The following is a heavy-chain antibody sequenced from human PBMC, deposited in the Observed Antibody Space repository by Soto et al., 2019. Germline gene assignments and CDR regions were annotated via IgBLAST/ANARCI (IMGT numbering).Heavy chain of an antibody. J-gene: IGHJ4*02. D-gene: IGHD5-12*01. CDR3: AKAISGYNAPREY. Sequence: EVQLLESGGDLVQPGGSLRLSCVASGFTFSTYAMNCVRQAPGKGLAWVSAITGSGGRTYYAASVKGPFTISRDNSKNTLYVQMNSPRAEDTAGYYCAKAISGYNAPREYWGQGTGVTVSS. CDR1: GFTFSTYA. CDR2: ITGSGGRT. V-gene: IGHV3-23*01.